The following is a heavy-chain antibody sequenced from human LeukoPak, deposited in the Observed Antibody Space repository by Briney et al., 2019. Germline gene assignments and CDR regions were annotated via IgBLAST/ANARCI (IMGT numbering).Heavy chain of an antibody. Sequence: SETLSLTCTVSGGSITTYYWSWIRQPPGKGLEWIGYIYYSGSTYYNPSLKSRVTISVDTSKNQFSLKLSSVTAADTAVYYCARDRGGYGVYFDYWGQGTLVTVSS. V-gene: IGHV4-59*12. CDR2: IYYSGST. J-gene: IGHJ4*02. CDR1: GGSITTYY. D-gene: IGHD5-12*01. CDR3: ARDRGGYGVYFDY.